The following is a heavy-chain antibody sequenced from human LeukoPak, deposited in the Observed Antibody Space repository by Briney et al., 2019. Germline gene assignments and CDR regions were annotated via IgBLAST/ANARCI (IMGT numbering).Heavy chain of an antibody. CDR1: GGSFSGYY. D-gene: IGHD3-9*01. V-gene: IGHV4-34*01. CDR2: INHSGST. Sequence: SETLSLTCAVYGGSFSGYYWSWIRQPPGKGLEWIGEINHSGSTNYNPSLKSRVTISVDTSKNQFSLKLRSVTAADTAVYYCARPLGDILTGYYGLWGQGTLVTVPS. J-gene: IGHJ4*02. CDR3: ARPLGDILTGYYGL.